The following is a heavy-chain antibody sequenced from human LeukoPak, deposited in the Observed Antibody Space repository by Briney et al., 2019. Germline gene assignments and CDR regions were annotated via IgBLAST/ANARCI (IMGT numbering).Heavy chain of an antibody. V-gene: IGHV3-21*01. CDR3: ARDNWFDP. J-gene: IGHJ5*02. CDR1: GFTFSSYS. Sequence: GGSLRLSCAASGFTFSSYSMNWVRQAPGKGLEWVSSISSSSSYIYYADSVKGRYTISRDNAKKSLYLQMNSLRVEDTAVYYCARDNWFDPWGQGTLVTVSS. CDR2: ISSSSSYI.